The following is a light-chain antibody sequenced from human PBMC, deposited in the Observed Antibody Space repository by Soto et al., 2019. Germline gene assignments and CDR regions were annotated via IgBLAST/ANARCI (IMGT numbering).Light chain of an antibody. V-gene: IGKV3-20*01. CDR2: GAS. CDR3: QQYGSSFFT. Sequence: EIVLTQSPGTLSLSPGERATLSCRASQSVSSSYLAWYQQKPGQAPRLIIYGASSKATGIPDRFSGSGSGTVFTLTISRLEPGDFAVYYCQQYGSSFFTFGGGTKVEIK. CDR1: QSVSSSY. J-gene: IGKJ4*01.